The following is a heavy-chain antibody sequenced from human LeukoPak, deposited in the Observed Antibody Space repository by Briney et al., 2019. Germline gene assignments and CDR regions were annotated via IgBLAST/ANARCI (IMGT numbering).Heavy chain of an antibody. D-gene: IGHD6-19*01. Sequence: GESLKISCKGSGYSFTNYWIGWVRQMPGKGLEWMGIIFPGDSDTRYSPSFQGQVTISADKSISTAYLQWSSLKASDTAMYYCARVAVAATRYYYYGLDVWGQGTTVTVSS. J-gene: IGHJ6*02. CDR2: IFPGDSDT. V-gene: IGHV5-51*01. CDR3: ARVAVAATRYYYYGLDV. CDR1: GYSFTNYW.